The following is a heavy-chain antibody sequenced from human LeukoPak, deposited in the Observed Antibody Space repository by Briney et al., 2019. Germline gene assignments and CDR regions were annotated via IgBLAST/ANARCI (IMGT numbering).Heavy chain of an antibody. Sequence: SETLFLTCTVSGGSISSGSYYWSWIRQPAGKGLERIGRIYTSGSTNYNPSLKSRVTISVDTSKNQFSLKLSSVTAADTAVYYCARDPPSGYSGYDSFWGQGTLVTVSS. CDR2: IYTSGST. D-gene: IGHD5-12*01. CDR1: GGSISSGSYY. V-gene: IGHV4-61*02. CDR3: ARDPPSGYSGYDSF. J-gene: IGHJ4*02.